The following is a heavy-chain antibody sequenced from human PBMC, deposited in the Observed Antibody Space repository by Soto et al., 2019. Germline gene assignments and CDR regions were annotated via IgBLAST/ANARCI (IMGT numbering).Heavy chain of an antibody. D-gene: IGHD3-22*01. Sequence: PSETLSLTCAVSGGSISSSNWWSWVRQPPGKGLEWIGEIYHSGSTNYNPSLKSRVTISVDKSKNQFSLKLSSVTAADTAVYYCATLERGHDSSGYSFDYWGQGTLVTVSS. CDR2: IYHSGST. CDR3: ATLERGHDSSGYSFDY. V-gene: IGHV4-4*02. CDR1: GGSISSSNW. J-gene: IGHJ4*02.